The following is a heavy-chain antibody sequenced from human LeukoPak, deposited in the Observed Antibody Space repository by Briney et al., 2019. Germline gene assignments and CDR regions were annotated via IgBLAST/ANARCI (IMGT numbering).Heavy chain of an antibody. CDR2: IHYSGST. Sequence: SETLSLTCTVSGGSISSSSYFWGWIRQPPGKGLEWIGTIHYSGSTHYNPSLKSRVTISVDTSKNQFSLKLSSATAADTAVYYCAGGSSGYFEFDYWGQGTLVTVSS. V-gene: IGHV4-39*01. CDR1: GGSISSSSYF. D-gene: IGHD3-3*01. J-gene: IGHJ4*02. CDR3: AGGSSGYFEFDY.